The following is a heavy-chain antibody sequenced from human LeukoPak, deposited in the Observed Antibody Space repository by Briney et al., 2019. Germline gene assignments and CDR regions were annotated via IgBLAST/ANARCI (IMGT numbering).Heavy chain of an antibody. CDR1: GGSISSYY. V-gene: IGHV4-59*08. J-gene: IGHJ4*02. CDR3: ARGGLDYDFWSGYRTPFDY. CDR2: IYHSGST. Sequence: SETLSLTCAVSGGSISSYYWSWVRQPPGKGLEWMGYIYHSGSTNYNPSLKSRVTMSVDTSKNQFSLKLSSVTAADTAVYYCARGGLDYDFWSGYRTPFDYWGQGTLVTVSS. D-gene: IGHD3-3*01.